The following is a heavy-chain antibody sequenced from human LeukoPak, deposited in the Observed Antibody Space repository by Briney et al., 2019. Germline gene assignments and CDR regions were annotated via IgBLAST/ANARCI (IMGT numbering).Heavy chain of an antibody. D-gene: IGHD3-22*01. CDR3: ARDVVVTNYLDY. CDR2: ISYDGSNK. J-gene: IGHJ4*02. Sequence: GRSLRLSCAASGFTFSSYAMHWVRQAPGKGLEWVAVISYDGSNKYYADSVKGRFTISRDNSKNTLYLQMNSLRAEDTAVYYCARDVVVTNYLDYWAREPWSPSPQ. CDR1: GFTFSSYA. V-gene: IGHV3-30-3*01.